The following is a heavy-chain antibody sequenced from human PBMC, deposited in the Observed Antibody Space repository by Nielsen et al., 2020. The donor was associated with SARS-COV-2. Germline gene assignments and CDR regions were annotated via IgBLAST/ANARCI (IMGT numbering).Heavy chain of an antibody. Sequence: SETLSLTCAVYGGSFSGYYWSWIRQPPGKGLEWIGYIYYSGSTNYNPSLKSRVTISVDTSKNQFSLKLSSVTAADTAVYYCARVARAVNFDYWGQGTLVTVSS. V-gene: IGHV4-59*01. CDR1: GGSFSGYY. CDR2: IYYSGST. J-gene: IGHJ4*02. CDR3: ARVARAVNFDY. D-gene: IGHD4-17*01.